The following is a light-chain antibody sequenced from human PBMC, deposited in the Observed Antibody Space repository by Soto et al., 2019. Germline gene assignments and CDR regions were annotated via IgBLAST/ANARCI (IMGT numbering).Light chain of an antibody. Sequence: EAVLKQSPATLSLSPGERATLSCRASQTVITSVAWYQQKPGQAPRLLIYDASNRATGIPARFSGSGSGTDFTLTISSLEPEDFAVYYCQQRSSWPPEFSFWPGPKVDI. CDR1: QTVITS. J-gene: IGKJ3*01. V-gene: IGKV3-11*01. CDR3: QQRSSWPPEFS. CDR2: DAS.